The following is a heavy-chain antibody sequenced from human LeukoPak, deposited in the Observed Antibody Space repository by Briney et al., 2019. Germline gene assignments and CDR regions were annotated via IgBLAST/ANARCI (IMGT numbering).Heavy chain of an antibody. CDR1: GFTFSSYA. J-gene: IGHJ4*02. Sequence: GGSLRLSCAASGFTFSSYAMSWVRQAPGKGLEWVSAISGSGGSTYYADSVKGRFTISRDNSKNTLYLQMNSLRAEDTAVYYCARPYDSSGYYYPEFDYWGQGTLVTVS. CDR2: ISGSGGST. D-gene: IGHD3-22*01. CDR3: ARPYDSSGYYYPEFDY. V-gene: IGHV3-23*01.